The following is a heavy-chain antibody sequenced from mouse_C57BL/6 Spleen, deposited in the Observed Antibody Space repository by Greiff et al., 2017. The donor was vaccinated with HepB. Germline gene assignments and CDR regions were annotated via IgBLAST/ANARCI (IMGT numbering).Heavy chain of an antibody. D-gene: IGHD2-4*01. J-gene: IGHJ1*03. CDR3: AREIYYDYDKYFDV. Sequence: ESGPGLVKPSQSLSLTCSVTGYSITSGYYWNWIRQFPGNKLEWMGYISYDGSNNYNPSLKNRISITRDTSKNQFFLKLNSVTTEDTATYYCAREIYYDYDKYFDVWGTGTTVTVSS. V-gene: IGHV3-6*01. CDR2: ISYDGSN. CDR1: GYSITSGYY.